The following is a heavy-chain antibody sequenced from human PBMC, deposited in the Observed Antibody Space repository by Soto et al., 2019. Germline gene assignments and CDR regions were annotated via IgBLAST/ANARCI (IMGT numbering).Heavy chain of an antibody. V-gene: IGHV1-3*01. CDR3: ATQXXEGYFDY. CDR1: GYTFTSYA. D-gene: IGHD3-16*01. CDR2: INAGNGNT. Sequence: QVQLVQSGAEVKKPGASVKVSCKASGYTFTSYAMHWVRQAPGQRLEWMGWINAGNGNTKYSQKFQGRVTITRDTXXXXAXXXXXXXXXXXTAXXXXATQXXEGYFDYWGQGTLVTVSS. J-gene: IGHJ4*02.